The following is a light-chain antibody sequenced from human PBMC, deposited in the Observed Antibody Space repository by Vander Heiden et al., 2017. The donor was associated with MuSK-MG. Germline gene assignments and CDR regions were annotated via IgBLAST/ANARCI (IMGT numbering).Light chain of an antibody. CDR3: LQDYNAPRT. J-gene: IGKJ1*01. Sequence: IQMTQSPSSLSASVGDRVTITCRASQGIRNDVGWYQQKPGNAPKLLIYGASSFQSGVPSRFSGSGSGTDFTLTISSLQPEDFATYYCLQDYNAPRTFGQGTRVEIK. V-gene: IGKV1-6*01. CDR2: GAS. CDR1: QGIRND.